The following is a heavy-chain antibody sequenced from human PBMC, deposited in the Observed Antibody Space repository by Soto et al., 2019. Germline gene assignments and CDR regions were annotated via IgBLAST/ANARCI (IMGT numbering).Heavy chain of an antibody. CDR3: AHMSTPRAFNWFDP. D-gene: IGHD3-16*01. J-gene: IGHJ5*02. V-gene: IGHV2-5*02. CDR2: IYWDDDK. Sequence: SGPTLVNPTQTLTLTCTFSGFSLSTSGVGVGWIRQPPGKALEWLALIYWDDDKRYSPSLKSRLTITKDTSKNQVVLTMTNMDTVDTDTYSCAHMSTPRAFNWFDPWGQGPLVTVSS. CDR1: GFSLSTSGVG.